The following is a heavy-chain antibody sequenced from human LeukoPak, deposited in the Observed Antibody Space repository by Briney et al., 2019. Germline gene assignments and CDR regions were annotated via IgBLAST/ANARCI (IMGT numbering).Heavy chain of an antibody. CDR1: GGSISSYY. J-gene: IGHJ3*02. D-gene: IGHD3-3*01. CDR3: ARDLRIFGVVIPPGAAFDI. V-gene: IGHV4-4*07. CDR2: IYTSGST. Sequence: KPSETLSLTCTVSGGSISSYYWSRIRQPAGKGLEWIGRIYTSGSTNYNPSLKSRVTMSVDTSKSQFSLKLSSVTAADTAVYYCARDLRIFGVVIPPGAAFDIWGQGTMVTVSS.